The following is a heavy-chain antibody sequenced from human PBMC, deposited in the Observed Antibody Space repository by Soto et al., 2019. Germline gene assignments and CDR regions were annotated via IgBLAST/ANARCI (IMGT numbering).Heavy chain of an antibody. CDR2: IYHSGST. CDR1: GGSISSSNW. Sequence: QVQLQESGPGLVKPSGTLSLTCAVSGGSISSSNWWSWVRQPPGKGLEWIGEIYHSGSTNYNPSLKSRVTISVDKSKNQFSLKLSSVTAADTAVYYCASALWFGELFHYYYYGMDVWGQGTTVTVSS. D-gene: IGHD3-10*01. V-gene: IGHV4-4*02. CDR3: ASALWFGELFHYYYYGMDV. J-gene: IGHJ6*02.